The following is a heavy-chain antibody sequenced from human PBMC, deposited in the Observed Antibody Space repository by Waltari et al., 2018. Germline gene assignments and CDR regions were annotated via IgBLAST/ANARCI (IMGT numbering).Heavy chain of an antibody. CDR1: GFTFSSYE. D-gene: IGHD2-2*01. J-gene: IGHJ4*02. CDR2: ISSSGSNT. Sequence: EVQLVESGGGLVQPGGSLRLSCAASGFTFSSYEMNWVRQAPGKGLEWVSYISSSGSNTYYADSMKGRLTISRDNAKNSLHLQMNSLRAEDTAVYYCARKYCSSTSCLFDYWGQGTLVTVSS. CDR3: ARKYCSSTSCLFDY. V-gene: IGHV3-48*03.